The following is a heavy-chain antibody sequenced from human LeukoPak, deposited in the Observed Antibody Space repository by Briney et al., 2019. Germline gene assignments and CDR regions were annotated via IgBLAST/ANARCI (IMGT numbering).Heavy chain of an antibody. V-gene: IGHV4-61*02. CDR2: IYTSGST. J-gene: IGHJ3*02. Sequence: SETLSLTCTVSGGSISSGSYYWSWIRQPAGKELEWIGRIYTSGSTNYNPSLKSRVTISVDTSKNQFSLKLSSVTAADTAVYYCARAMVADAFDIWGQGTMVTVSS. D-gene: IGHD2-15*01. CDR3: ARAMVADAFDI. CDR1: GGSISSGSYY.